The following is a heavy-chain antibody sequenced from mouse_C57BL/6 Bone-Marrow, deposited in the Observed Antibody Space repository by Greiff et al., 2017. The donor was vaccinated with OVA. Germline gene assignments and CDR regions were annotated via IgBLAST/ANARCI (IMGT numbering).Heavy chain of an antibody. Sequence: EVQLQQSGPELVKPGASVKIPCKASGYTFTDYNMDWVKQSHGKSLEWIGDINPNNGGTIYNQKFKGKATLTVDKSSSTAYMELRSLTSEDTAVYYCARRGSRRGWYFDVWGTGTTVTVSS. CDR2: INPNNGGT. CDR1: GYTFTDYN. J-gene: IGHJ1*03. V-gene: IGHV1-18*01. D-gene: IGHD6-2*01. CDR3: ARRGSRRGWYFDV.